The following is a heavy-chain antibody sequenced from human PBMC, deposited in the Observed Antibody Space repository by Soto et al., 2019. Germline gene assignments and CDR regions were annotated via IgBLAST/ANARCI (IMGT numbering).Heavy chain of an antibody. Sequence: QVQLVESGGGVVQPGRSLRLSCAASGFTFSSYGMHWVRQAPGKGLEWVAVIWYDGSNKYYADSVKGRFTISRDNSKNTLYLQMNSLRAEDTAVYYCASDDCGGWFDPWGQGTLVTVSS. J-gene: IGHJ5*02. V-gene: IGHV3-33*01. D-gene: IGHD2-21*02. CDR1: GFTFSSYG. CDR3: ASDDCGGWFDP. CDR2: IWYDGSNK.